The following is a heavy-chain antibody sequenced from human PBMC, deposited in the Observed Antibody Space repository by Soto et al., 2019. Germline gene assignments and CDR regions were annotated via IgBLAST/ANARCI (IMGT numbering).Heavy chain of an antibody. CDR3: ARDLLLWFGELLGNDAFDI. CDR1: GYTFTSYG. Sequence: QVQLVQSGAEVKKPGASVKVSCKASGYTFTSYGISWVRQAPGQGLEWMGWISAYNGNTNYAQKLQGRVTMTTDTSTSTAYMELMSLRSDDTAVYYCARDLLLWFGELLGNDAFDIWGQGTMVTVSS. J-gene: IGHJ3*02. V-gene: IGHV1-18*01. D-gene: IGHD3-10*01. CDR2: ISAYNGNT.